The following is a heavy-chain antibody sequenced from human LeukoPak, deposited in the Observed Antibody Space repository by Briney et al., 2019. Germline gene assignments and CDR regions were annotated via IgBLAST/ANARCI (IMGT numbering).Heavy chain of an antibody. D-gene: IGHD1-26*01. CDR2: MNPNSGNT. V-gene: IGHV1-8*01. Sequence: ASVKVSCKASGYTFASYDINWVRQATGQGLEWMGWMNPNSGNTGYAQKFQGRVTMTRSASINTAYMELSSLTSDDTAVYYCARSSVGARRRIDYWGQGTLVTVSS. CDR3: ARSSVGARRRIDY. CDR1: GYTFASYD. J-gene: IGHJ4*02.